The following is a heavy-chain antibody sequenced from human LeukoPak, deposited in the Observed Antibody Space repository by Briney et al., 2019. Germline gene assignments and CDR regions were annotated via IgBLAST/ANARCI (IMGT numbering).Heavy chain of an antibody. D-gene: IGHD1-7*01. J-gene: IGHJ4*02. Sequence: ASVKVSCKVSGYSLTESSMHWVRQAPGKGLEWMGGFDPGDGEIIYAQKFQGRVTMTEDTSADTAYMELSGLRFEDTAVYYCATEAGNFYFDSWGQGTLVTVSS. CDR2: FDPGDGEI. CDR1: GYSLTESS. CDR3: ATEAGNFYFDS. V-gene: IGHV1-24*01.